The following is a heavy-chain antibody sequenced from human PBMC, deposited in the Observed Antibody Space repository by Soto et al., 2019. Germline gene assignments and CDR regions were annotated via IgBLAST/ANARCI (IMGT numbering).Heavy chain of an antibody. J-gene: IGHJ6*02. V-gene: IGHV4-30-4*01. CDR1: GDSIISGDHY. CDR3: ARDAGYCNSVSCYPYNMDV. D-gene: IGHD2-15*01. CDR2: IYYSGNT. Sequence: SETLSLTCTFSGDSIISGDHYWSWVRQSPGEGLEWIGFIYYSGNTYYNPSLKSRVSMSVDTSNNQFSLKLNSVTAADTAVYYCARDAGYCNSVSCYPYNMDVWGQGTTVTVSS.